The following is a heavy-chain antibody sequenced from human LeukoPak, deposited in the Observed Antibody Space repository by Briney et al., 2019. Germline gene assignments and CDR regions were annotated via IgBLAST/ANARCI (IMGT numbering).Heavy chain of an antibody. D-gene: IGHD6-19*01. CDR3: ARYRGNSGWYYFDY. CDR1: GFTFSSYS. CDR2: ISSSSYI. Sequence: GGSLRLSCAASGFTFSSYSMNRVRQAPGKGLEWVSSISSSSYIFYADSVKGRFTISRDNAKNSLYLQMNSLRAEDTAVYYCARYRGNSGWYYFDYWGQGTLVTVSS. J-gene: IGHJ4*02. V-gene: IGHV3-21*01.